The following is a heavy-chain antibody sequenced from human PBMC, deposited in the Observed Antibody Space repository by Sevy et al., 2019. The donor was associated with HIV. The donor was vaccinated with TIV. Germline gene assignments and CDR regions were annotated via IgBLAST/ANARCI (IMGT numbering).Heavy chain of an antibody. Sequence: ASVKVSCKVSGYTLTELSMHWVRQAPGKGLEWMGSFDPEDGETIYAQNFQGRVTMTEDRSTDTAYMELSSLRSEDTAVYYCATTKDYYDSSGYPFDYWGPGTLVTVSS. CDR3: ATTKDYYDSSGYPFDY. D-gene: IGHD3-22*01. CDR1: GYTLTELS. CDR2: FDPEDGET. V-gene: IGHV1-24*01. J-gene: IGHJ4*02.